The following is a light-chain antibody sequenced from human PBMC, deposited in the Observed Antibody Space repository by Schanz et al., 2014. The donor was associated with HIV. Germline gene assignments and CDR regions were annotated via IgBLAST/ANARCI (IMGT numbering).Light chain of an antibody. Sequence: QSVLTQPASVSGSPGQSITISCTGVSSDGGGHNYASWYQHHPGKAPKLMIYEVTKRPSGVPDRFSGSKSGTSASLAISGLQSADEAEYYCAAWDDSLNGVVFGGGTKVTVL. V-gene: IGLV2-14*01. J-gene: IGLJ2*01. CDR3: AAWDDSLNGVV. CDR2: EVT. CDR1: SSDGGGHNY.